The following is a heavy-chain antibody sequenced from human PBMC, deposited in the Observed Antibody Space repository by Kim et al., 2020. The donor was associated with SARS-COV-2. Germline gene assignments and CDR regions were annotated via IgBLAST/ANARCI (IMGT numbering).Heavy chain of an antibody. Sequence: ISGRSSYRSYEDSGGGRFTISRDNAKNSLYLQMNGLRAEDTAVYYCATEGYWGQGTLVTVSS. V-gene: IGHV3-21*01. J-gene: IGHJ4*02. CDR3: ATEGY. CDR2: ISGRSSYR.